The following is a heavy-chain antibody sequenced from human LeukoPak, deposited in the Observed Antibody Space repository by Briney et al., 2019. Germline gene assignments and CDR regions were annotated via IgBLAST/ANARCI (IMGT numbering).Heavy chain of an antibody. Sequence: GGSLRLSCSASGFTFNSYWMHWVRQAPGKGPVWVSRINADGSSTTYADSVKGRFTISRDNSKNTLYLQMNSLRAEDTAVYYCAKAFRYPSYGVNDAFDIWGQGTMVTVSS. CDR2: INADGSST. J-gene: IGHJ3*02. CDR1: GFTFNSYW. CDR3: AKAFRYPSYGVNDAFDI. D-gene: IGHD4-17*01. V-gene: IGHV3-74*01.